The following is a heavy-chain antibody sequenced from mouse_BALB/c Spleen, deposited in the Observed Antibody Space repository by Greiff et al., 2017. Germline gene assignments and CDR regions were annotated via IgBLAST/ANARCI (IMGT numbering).Heavy chain of an antibody. D-gene: IGHD1-1*02. V-gene: IGHV7-1*02. CDR2: SRNKANDYTT. CDR1: GFTFCDFY. CDR3: ARDTMSQFAY. J-gene: IGHJ3*01. Sequence: EVKLMESGGGLVQPGGSLRLSCAISGFTFCDFYMVWVRQPLGKRLEWIAASRNKANDYTTEYSASVKGRFIVSRDTYQSILYLQMNVLGAEDTDIYYCARDTMSQFAYWGQGTLVTVSA.